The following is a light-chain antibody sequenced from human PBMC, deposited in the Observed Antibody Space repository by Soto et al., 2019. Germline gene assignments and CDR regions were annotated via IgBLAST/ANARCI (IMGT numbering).Light chain of an antibody. CDR3: QKYNSGPLT. Sequence: DIQMTQSPSSLSASVGDRVTITCRASQDIVNFLAWFQQKPGEVPKLLIYAASILQSGVTSRFSDSGSGTGFTLTISSLQPEDVATYYCQKYNSGPLTFGGGTKVEIK. J-gene: IGKJ4*01. V-gene: IGKV1-27*01. CDR2: AAS. CDR1: QDIVNF.